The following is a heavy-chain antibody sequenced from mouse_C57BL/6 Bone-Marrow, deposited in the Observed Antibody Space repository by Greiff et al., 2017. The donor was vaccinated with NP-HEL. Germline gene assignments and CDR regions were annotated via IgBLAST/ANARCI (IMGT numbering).Heavy chain of an antibody. V-gene: IGHV1-81*01. CDR1: GYTFTSYG. CDR3: ARQVGYSIAWFAY. D-gene: IGHD2-5*01. J-gene: IGHJ3*01. CDR2: IYPRSGNT. Sequence: VQLQESGAELVRPGASVKLSCKASGYTFTSYGISWVKQRTGQGLEWIGEIYPRSGNTYYNEKFKGKATLTADKSSSTAYMELRSLTSEDSAVYFCARQVGYSIAWFAYWGQGTLVTVSA.